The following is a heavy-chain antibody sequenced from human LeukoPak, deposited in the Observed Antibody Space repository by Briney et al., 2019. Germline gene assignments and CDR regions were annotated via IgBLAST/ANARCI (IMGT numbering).Heavy chain of an antibody. D-gene: IGHD6-13*01. Sequence: SVKVSCKASGGSFRDYAISWVRRAPGQGLQWLGGIVPMFGTANYAQQLQGRVTITADESTTTVYMELNSLRSEDTAVYYCARDLAAAGIGEYDSWGQGTLVTVSS. CDR1: GGSFRDYA. J-gene: IGHJ4*02. CDR3: ARDLAAAGIGEYDS. V-gene: IGHV1-69*13. CDR2: IVPMFGTA.